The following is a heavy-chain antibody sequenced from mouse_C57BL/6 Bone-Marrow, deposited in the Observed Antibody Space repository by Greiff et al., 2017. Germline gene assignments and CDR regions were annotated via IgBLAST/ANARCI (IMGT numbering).Heavy chain of an antibody. D-gene: IGHD1-1*01. J-gene: IGHJ1*03. V-gene: IGHV1-4*01. CDR1: GYTFTSYT. Sequence: VQLQEPGAELARPGASVKMSCKASGYTFTSYTMHWVKQRPGQGLEWIGYINPSSGYTKYNQKFKDKATLTADKSSSTAYMQLSSLTSEDSAVYYCARHYGSCDWYFDVWGTGTTVTVSS. CDR3: ARHYGSCDWYFDV. CDR2: INPSSGYT.